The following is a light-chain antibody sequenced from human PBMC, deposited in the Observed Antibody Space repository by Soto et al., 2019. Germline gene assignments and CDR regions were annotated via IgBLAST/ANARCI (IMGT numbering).Light chain of an antibody. CDR2: TNY. Sequence: QSVLTQPPSASGTPGQRVTISCSGSSSNIGTNPVNWYQQLPGTAPKLLIYTNYQRPSGVPDRFSGSKSGTSASLAISGLQSEDEDDYYCAAWDDSLNGHVFGTVTKVTVL. CDR3: AAWDDSLNGHV. CDR1: SSNIGTNP. V-gene: IGLV1-44*01. J-gene: IGLJ1*01.